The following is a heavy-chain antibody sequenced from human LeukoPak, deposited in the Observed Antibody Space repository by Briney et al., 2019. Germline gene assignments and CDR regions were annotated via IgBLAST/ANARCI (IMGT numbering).Heavy chain of an antibody. CDR2: IKQDGSEK. CDR3: AKSYYGDHATYYFDY. CDR1: GFTFTSYW. D-gene: IGHD3-10*01. J-gene: IGHJ4*02. Sequence: PGGSLRLSCAASGFTFTSYWMSWVRQAPGKGLEWVANIKQDGSEKNYVDSVKGRFTISRDNAKNSMSLQMNSLRAEDTAVYYCAKSYYGDHATYYFDYWGQGTLVTVSS. V-gene: IGHV3-7*03.